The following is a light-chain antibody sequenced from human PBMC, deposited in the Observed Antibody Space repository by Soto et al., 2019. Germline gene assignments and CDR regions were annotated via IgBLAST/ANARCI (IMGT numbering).Light chain of an antibody. Sequence: EIVLTQSPATLSLSPGERATLSCRASQSVSSYLAWYQQKPGQAPRLLIYDASNRATGIPARFSGSGSGTDFTLTISSLEPEDFAGYYRQQRSNWPPPFTFGPGTKVDIK. CDR1: QSVSSY. J-gene: IGKJ3*01. CDR3: QQRSNWPPPFT. V-gene: IGKV3-11*01. CDR2: DAS.